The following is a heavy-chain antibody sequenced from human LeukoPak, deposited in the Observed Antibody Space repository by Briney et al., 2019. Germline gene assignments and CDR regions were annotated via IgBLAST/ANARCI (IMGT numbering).Heavy chain of an antibody. V-gene: IGHV4-34*01. CDR1: GGSFSGYY. CDR3: ARAQPTYYYGSGSYIRY. CDR2: INHSGST. Sequence: SETLSLTCAVYGGSFSGYYWSWIRQPPGKGLEWIGEINHSGSTNYNPSLKSRVAISVDTSKNQFSLKLSSVTAADTAVYYCARAQPTYYYGSGSYIRYWGQGTLVTVSS. J-gene: IGHJ4*02. D-gene: IGHD3-10*01.